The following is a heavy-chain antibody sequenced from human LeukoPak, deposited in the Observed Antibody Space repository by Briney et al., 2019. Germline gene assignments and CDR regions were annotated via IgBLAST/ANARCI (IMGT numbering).Heavy chain of an antibody. D-gene: IGHD4-23*01. CDR2: IYSGGST. Sequence: PGGSLRLSCAGSGFTVSSNYMSWVRQAPGKGLEWVSVIYSGGSTHYADSVKGRFTISRDNSKNTLYLQMNSLRAEDTAVYYCASLKDYGGNLDYWGQGTLVTVSS. CDR3: ASLKDYGGNLDY. V-gene: IGHV3-66*01. CDR1: GFTVSSNY. J-gene: IGHJ4*02.